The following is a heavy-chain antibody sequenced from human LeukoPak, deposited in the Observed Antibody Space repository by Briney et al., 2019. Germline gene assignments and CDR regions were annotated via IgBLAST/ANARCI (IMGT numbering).Heavy chain of an antibody. V-gene: IGHV1-8*01. D-gene: IGHD6-19*01. CDR2: MNPNSGNT. CDR1: GYTFTSYD. CDR3: ARSSQYSSGWYYYYMDV. J-gene: IGHJ6*03. Sequence: ASVKVSCKASGYTFTSYDIIWVRQATGQGLEWMGWMNPNSGNTGYAQKFQGRVTMTRNTSISTAYMELSSLRSEDTAVYYCARSSQYSSGWYYYYMDVWGKGTTVTVSS.